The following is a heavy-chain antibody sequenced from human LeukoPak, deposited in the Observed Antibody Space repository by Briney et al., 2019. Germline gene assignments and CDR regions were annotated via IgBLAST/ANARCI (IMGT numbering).Heavy chain of an antibody. CDR2: INAGNGNT. CDR3: AREQEREYYGSGGFDP. V-gene: IGHV1-3*01. J-gene: IGHJ5*02. Sequence: GASVKVSCKASGYTFTSYAMHWVRQAPGQRLEWVGWINAGNGNTKYSQKFQGRVTITRDTSASTAYMELSSLRSEDTAVYYCAREQEREYYGSGGFDPWGQGTLVTVSS. CDR1: GYTFTSYA. D-gene: IGHD3-10*01.